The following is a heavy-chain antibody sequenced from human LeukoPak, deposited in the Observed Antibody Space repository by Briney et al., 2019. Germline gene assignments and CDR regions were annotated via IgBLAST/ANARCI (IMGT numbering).Heavy chain of an antibody. V-gene: IGHV3-23*01. CDR1: GFTFSSYA. CDR2: ISGSGGST. J-gene: IGHJ4*02. D-gene: IGHD6-19*01. Sequence: SGGSLRLSCAASGFTFSSYAMSWVRQAPGKGLEWVSAISGSGGSTYYADSVKGRFTISRDNSKNTLYLQMNSLRAEDTAVYYCANGVSSGWYRADLGRGLGYWGQGTLVTVSS. CDR3: ANGVSSGWYRADLGRGLGY.